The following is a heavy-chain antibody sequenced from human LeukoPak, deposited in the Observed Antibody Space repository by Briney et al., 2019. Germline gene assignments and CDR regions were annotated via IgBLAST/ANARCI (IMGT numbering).Heavy chain of an antibody. CDR3: AKDQSYYDSSGYRYFDY. CDR2: IRYDGSNK. J-gene: IGHJ4*02. D-gene: IGHD3-22*01. V-gene: IGHV3-30*02. CDR1: GFTFSSYG. Sequence: GGSLRLSCAASGFTFSSYGMHWVRQAPGKGLEWVAFIRYDGSNKYYADSVKGRFTISRDNSKNTLYLQMNSLRPEDTAVYYCAKDQSYYDSSGYRYFDYWGQGTLVTVSS.